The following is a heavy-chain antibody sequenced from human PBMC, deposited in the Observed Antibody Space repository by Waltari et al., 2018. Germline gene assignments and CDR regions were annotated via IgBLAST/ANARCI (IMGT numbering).Heavy chain of an antibody. CDR3: AMGSGSYYIPYYYYGMDV. D-gene: IGHD3-10*01. V-gene: IGHV3-66*01. Sequence: EVQLVESGGGLVQPGGSLRLSCAASGFTVSSNYMSWVRQAPGQGLEWVSVIYSGGSTYSADSVKGRFTISRDNSKNTLYLQMNSLRAEDTAVYYCAMGSGSYYIPYYYYGMDVWGQGTTVTVSS. CDR2: IYSGGST. J-gene: IGHJ6*02. CDR1: GFTVSSNY.